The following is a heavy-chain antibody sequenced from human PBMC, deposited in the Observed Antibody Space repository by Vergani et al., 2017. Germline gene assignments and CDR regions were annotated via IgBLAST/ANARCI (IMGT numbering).Heavy chain of an antibody. Sequence: QEQLVQSGSELKKPGASVKVSCKASGYSFNNYAIHWVRQAPGQGLEWMGWINPTTGNPTYARAFTGRFVFSLDTSISTAYLQIGSLKAEDTAVYFCARAKRGRLAVGATDSRGPGTLLTVSS. V-gene: IGHV7-4-1*01. CDR3: ARAKRGRLAVGATDS. D-gene: IGHD6-19*01. CDR1: GYSFNNYA. J-gene: IGHJ4*02. CDR2: INPTTGNP.